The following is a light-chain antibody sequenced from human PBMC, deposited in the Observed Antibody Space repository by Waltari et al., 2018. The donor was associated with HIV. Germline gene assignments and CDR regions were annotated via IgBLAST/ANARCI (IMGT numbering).Light chain of an antibody. CDR2: GDT. Sequence: QSVLTQPPSVSGAPGQTVTISCPGSSSNIGAGYDVHWYQQAPGTAPKLLIYGDTNRPSGVPDRFSGSKSDTSAALAITGLQAEDEADYYCQSYDSSLSGSLVFGGGTKLTVL. J-gene: IGLJ3*02. CDR1: SSNIGAGYD. CDR3: QSYDSSLSGSLV. V-gene: IGLV1-40*01.